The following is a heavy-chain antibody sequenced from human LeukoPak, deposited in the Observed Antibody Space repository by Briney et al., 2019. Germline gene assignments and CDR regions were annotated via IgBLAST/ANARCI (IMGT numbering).Heavy chain of an antibody. CDR1: GFTFSSYS. J-gene: IGHJ6*02. V-gene: IGHV3-23*01. CDR2: ISGAGGTT. CDR3: AKGFERTIVVVRDERPRGFQAGDYYYGMDV. D-gene: IGHD3-22*01. Sequence: GGSLRLSCAASGFTFSSYSMNWVRQAPGKGLEWVSSISGAGGTTHYADSVKGRFTISRDNSENTLFLQMHSLRVDDTAVYYCAKGFERTIVVVRDERPRGFQAGDYYYGMDVWGQGTTVTVSS.